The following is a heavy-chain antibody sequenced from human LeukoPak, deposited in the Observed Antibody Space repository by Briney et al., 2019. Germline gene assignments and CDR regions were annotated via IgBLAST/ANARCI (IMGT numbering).Heavy chain of an antibody. CDR2: ISWNSGSI. CDR3: AKDISGQGDAFDI. Sequence: GGSLRLSCAASGSTFDDYAMHWVRQAPGKGLEWVSGISWNSGSIGYADSVKGRFTISRDNAKNSLYLQMNSLRAEDTALYYCAKDISGQGDAFDIWGQGTMVTVSS. J-gene: IGHJ3*02. V-gene: IGHV3-9*01. CDR1: GSTFDDYA. D-gene: IGHD3-10*01.